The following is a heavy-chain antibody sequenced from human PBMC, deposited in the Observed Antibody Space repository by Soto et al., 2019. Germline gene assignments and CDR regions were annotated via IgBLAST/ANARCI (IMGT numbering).Heavy chain of an antibody. CDR1: GGTFSNSA. D-gene: IGHD2-2*01. Sequence: QVQLDQSGAEVKKPGSSVKLSCKASGGTFSNSAISWVRQAPGQGLEWMGGIMPIFRTPDYAQKLLARVTSTADESTSTAYMELSGLKPDDTAVYYCARDKDRLQLGGNYYYILDVWGPGTTVTVSS. V-gene: IGHV1-69*12. J-gene: IGHJ6*02. CDR3: ARDKDRLQLGGNYYYILDV. CDR2: IMPIFRTP.